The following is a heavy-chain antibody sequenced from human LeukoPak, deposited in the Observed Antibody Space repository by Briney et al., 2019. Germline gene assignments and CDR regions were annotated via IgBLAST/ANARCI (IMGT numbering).Heavy chain of an antibody. CDR1: GYTFTSYA. V-gene: IGHV1-3*01. D-gene: IGHD6-13*01. CDR2: INAGNGNT. Sequence: ASVKVSCKASGYTFTSYAMHWVRQAPGQRLEWMGWINAGNGNTKYSQKLQGRVTMTTDTSTSTAYMELRSLRSDDTAVYYCAREAAAGNYYYYYMDVWGKGTTVTVSS. J-gene: IGHJ6*03. CDR3: AREAAAGNYYYYYMDV.